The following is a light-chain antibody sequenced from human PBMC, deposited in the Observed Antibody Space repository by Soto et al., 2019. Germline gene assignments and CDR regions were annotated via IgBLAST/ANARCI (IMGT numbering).Light chain of an antibody. CDR3: SSYAGSNYVI. V-gene: IGLV2-8*01. CDR2: EVN. Sequence: QSALTQSPSASGSPGQSVTISCTGTSSDVGGYNYVSWYQQHPGKAPKLMIYEVNKRPSGVPDRFSGSKSDNTASLTVSGLQAEDEAYYYCSSYAGSNYVIFGGGTKLTVL. CDR1: SSDVGGYNY. J-gene: IGLJ2*01.